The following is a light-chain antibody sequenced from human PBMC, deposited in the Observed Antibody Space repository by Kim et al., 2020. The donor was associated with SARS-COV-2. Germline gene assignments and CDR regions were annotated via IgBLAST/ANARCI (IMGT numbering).Light chain of an antibody. V-gene: IGLV3-21*04. CDR1: VIGSKR. CDR2: YDS. J-gene: IGLJ1*01. Sequence: APGKTARLTRGGSVIGSKRVHWYPQKPGQAPVLVISYDSDRPSGIPERFSGSNSGDTATLTLSRVEAGDEADYYCQLWDGTSDDYVFGSGTKVTVL. CDR3: QLWDGTSDDYV.